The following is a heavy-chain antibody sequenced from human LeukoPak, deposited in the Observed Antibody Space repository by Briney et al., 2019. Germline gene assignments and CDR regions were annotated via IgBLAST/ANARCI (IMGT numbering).Heavy chain of an antibody. CDR2: IYPDNSNT. CDR1: GYSFTGYW. J-gene: IGHJ5*02. CDR3: ASARRGDYYWWFDP. V-gene: IGHV5-51*01. D-gene: IGHD2-21*01. Sequence: GESLKISCKGSGYSFTGYWIGWVRQMPGKGLEWMGIIYPDNSNTRYSPSFQGQVTISADKSINAAYLHWSSLRASDTAIYYCASARRGDYYWWFDPWGQGTLVVVSS.